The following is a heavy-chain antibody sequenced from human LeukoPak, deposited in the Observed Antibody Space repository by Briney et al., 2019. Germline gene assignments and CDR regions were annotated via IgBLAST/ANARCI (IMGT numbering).Heavy chain of an antibody. V-gene: IGHV3-30*02. J-gene: IGHJ4*02. CDR1: GFTFSSYG. CDR2: IRYDGSNK. Sequence: PGGSLRLSCAASGFTFSSYGMHWVRQAPAKGLELVSFIRYDGSNKYYADSLKGRFTLSRDHSKNTLYLQMHSLRAEDTAVYYCAKAKSPTHGYSSGWYDYWGQGTLVTVSS. D-gene: IGHD6-19*01. CDR3: AKAKSPTHGYSSGWYDY.